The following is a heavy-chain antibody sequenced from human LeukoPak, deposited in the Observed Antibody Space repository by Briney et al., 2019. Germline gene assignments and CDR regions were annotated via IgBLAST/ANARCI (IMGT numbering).Heavy chain of an antibody. Sequence: PSETLSLTCAVYGGSFSGYYWSWIRQPAGKGLEWIGRIYTSGSTNYNPSLKSRVTMSVDTSKNQFSLKLSSVTAADTAVYYCARDGYYGSGMPVDYWGQGTLVTVSS. CDR1: GGSFSGYY. D-gene: IGHD3-10*01. CDR3: ARDGYYGSGMPVDY. V-gene: IGHV4-4*07. J-gene: IGHJ4*02. CDR2: IYTSGST.